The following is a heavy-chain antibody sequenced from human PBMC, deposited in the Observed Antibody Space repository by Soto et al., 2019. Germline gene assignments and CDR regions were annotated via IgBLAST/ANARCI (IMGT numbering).Heavy chain of an antibody. V-gene: IGHV3-53*01. CDR2: IYSGGST. CDR3: ARGTTSNSPPT. J-gene: IGHJ5*02. Sequence: GGSLRLSCAASGFTVSNSYMSWVRQAPGKGLKWVSLIYSGGSTYYADSVKGRFTISRDTSKNTLYLQMNSLRAEDTAVYYCARGTTSNSPPTWGQGTLVTVSS. CDR1: GFTVSNSY. D-gene: IGHD4-4*01.